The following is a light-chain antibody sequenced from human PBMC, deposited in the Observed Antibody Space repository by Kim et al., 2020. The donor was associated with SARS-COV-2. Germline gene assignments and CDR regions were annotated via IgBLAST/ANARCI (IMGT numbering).Light chain of an antibody. Sequence: PTATLTCTGNNNDVGNQGAAWLQQHRGHPPKLLSYRNNNRPSGISERFSASRSGNTASLTIAGLQPEDEADYYCSSYDGSLNGWVFGGGTQLTVL. CDR1: NNDVGNQG. V-gene: IGLV10-54*04. CDR3: SSYDGSLNGWV. J-gene: IGLJ3*02. CDR2: RNN.